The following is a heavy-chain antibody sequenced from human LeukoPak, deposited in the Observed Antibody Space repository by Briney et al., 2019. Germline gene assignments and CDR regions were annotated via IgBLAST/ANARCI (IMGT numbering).Heavy chain of an antibody. CDR1: GGTFSSYA. D-gene: IGHD3-9*01. Sequence: ASVKVFCKASGGTFSSYAISWVRQAPGQGLEWMGGIIPIFGTANYAQKFQGRVTITADESTSTAYMELSSLRSEDTAVYYCAAFRYFDWLYPFDYWGQGTLVTVSS. V-gene: IGHV1-69*13. CDR3: AAFRYFDWLYPFDY. CDR2: IIPIFGTA. J-gene: IGHJ4*02.